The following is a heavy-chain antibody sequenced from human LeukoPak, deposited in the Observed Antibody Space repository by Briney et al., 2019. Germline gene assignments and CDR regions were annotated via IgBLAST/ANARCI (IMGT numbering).Heavy chain of an antibody. CDR2: IRYDGGNK. CDR1: GFTFNAYG. Sequence: GRSLRLSCAASGFTFNAYGMHWVRQAPGKGLDWMAFIRYDGGNKFCADSVKGRFTISRDNSKNTLYLQMDSLRGDDSAVYYCARDTAGYYMDVWGKGTTVTVSS. J-gene: IGHJ6*03. V-gene: IGHV3-30*02. D-gene: IGHD6-13*01. CDR3: ARDTAGYYMDV.